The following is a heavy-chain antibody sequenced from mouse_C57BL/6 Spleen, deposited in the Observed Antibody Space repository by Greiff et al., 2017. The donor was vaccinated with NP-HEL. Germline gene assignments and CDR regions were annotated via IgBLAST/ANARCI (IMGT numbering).Heavy chain of an antibody. CDR1: GYTFTSYW. Sequence: VQLQQPGAELVRPGSSVKLSCKASGYTFTSYWMDWVKQRPGQGLEWIGNIYPSDSETHYNQKFKDKATLTVDKSSSTAYMQLSSLTSEDSAVYDCARYADSPYAMDYWGQGTSVTVSS. J-gene: IGHJ4*01. CDR3: ARYADSPYAMDY. CDR2: IYPSDSET. V-gene: IGHV1-61*01. D-gene: IGHD6-1*01.